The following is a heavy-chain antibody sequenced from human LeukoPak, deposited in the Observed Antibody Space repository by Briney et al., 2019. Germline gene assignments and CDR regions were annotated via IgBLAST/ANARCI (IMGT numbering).Heavy chain of an antibody. CDR2: IWYDGSNK. D-gene: IGHD3-22*01. V-gene: IGHV3-33*08. CDR3: ARDALNYYDSSGYAVYFDY. J-gene: IGHJ4*02. CDR1: GFTFSSYG. Sequence: GGSLRLSCAASGFTFSSYGMHWVRQAPGKGLEWVAVIWYDGSNKYYADSVKGRFTISRDNSKNTLYLQMNSLRAEDTAVYYCARDALNYYDSSGYAVYFDYWGQGTLVTVSS.